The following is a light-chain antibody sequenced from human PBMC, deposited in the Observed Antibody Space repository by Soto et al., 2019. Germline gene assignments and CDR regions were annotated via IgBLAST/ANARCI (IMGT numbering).Light chain of an antibody. CDR1: QSISNW. J-gene: IGKJ1*01. V-gene: IGKV1-5*03. CDR2: KAS. Sequence: DIQMTQSPSTLSASVGDRVTITCRASQSISNWLAWYQQKPGKAPKLLIYKASSLESGVPSRFTGSGSRTEFTLTISSLQPDDFATYYCQQYDTYWTFGQGTKVVIK. CDR3: QQYDTYWT.